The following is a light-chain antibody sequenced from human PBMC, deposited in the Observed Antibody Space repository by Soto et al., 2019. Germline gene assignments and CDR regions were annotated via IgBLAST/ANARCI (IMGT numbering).Light chain of an antibody. Sequence: EIGMTQSPAMLSVSPGERDTLSCRASQNVNNRLAWYQQKAGQPPRLLIYGASTRATGIPARFSGSGSGTEFTLTISILQSEDFAVYYCQHFNRWPLLFGQGTKVEIK. V-gene: IGKV3-15*01. CDR1: QNVNNR. J-gene: IGKJ1*01. CDR3: QHFNRWPLL. CDR2: GAS.